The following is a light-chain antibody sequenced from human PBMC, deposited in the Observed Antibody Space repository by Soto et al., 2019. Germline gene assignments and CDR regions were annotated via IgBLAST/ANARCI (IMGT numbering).Light chain of an antibody. CDR3: QQYNGT. J-gene: IGKJ2*02. Sequence: DIQMTQSPSTLSASVGDRVTITCRTSQFIGNWLAWYQQKPGKAPKLLIYKASSLESGVPSRFSGSGSGTEFTLTISSLQPGDFGIYYCQQYNGTFGQGTKLEIK. CDR2: KAS. V-gene: IGKV1-5*03. CDR1: QFIGNW.